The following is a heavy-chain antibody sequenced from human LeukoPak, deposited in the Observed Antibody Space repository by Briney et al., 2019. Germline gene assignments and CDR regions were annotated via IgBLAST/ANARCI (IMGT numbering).Heavy chain of an antibody. CDR3: AKANWVSSADAVV. J-gene: IGHJ1*01. D-gene: IGHD2-21*01. Sequence: GGSLRLSCAASGFSFRRYAMSWVRQAPARGLEWVSSLRGGGETFYADSVKGRFTLSRDESRNTVYLEMNNLRVEDTAVYFCAKANWVSSADAVVWGQGTLVTVSS. V-gene: IGHV3-23*01. CDR2: LRGGGET. CDR1: GFSFRRYA.